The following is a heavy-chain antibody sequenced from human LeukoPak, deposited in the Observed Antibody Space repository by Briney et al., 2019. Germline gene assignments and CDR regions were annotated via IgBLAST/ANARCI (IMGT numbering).Heavy chain of an antibody. V-gene: IGHV3-11*04. J-gene: IGHJ5*02. CDR1: GFTFSDYS. D-gene: IGHD1-1*01. Sequence: PGGSLRLSCAASGFTFSDYSMSWLRQAPGKGLEWVSYISSSVGTIYYADSVKGRFTISRDNAKNSLYLQMNSLRAEDTAVYYCAREIMGRRTKWFDPWGQGTLVTVSS. CDR2: ISSSVGTI. CDR3: AREIMGRRTKWFDP.